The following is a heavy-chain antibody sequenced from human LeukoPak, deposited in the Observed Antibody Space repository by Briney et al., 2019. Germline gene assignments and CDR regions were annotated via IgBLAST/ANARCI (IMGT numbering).Heavy chain of an antibody. CDR2: ITTSTGKP. CDR1: GYTYTVYS. Sequence: ASVTVSCKASGYTYTVYSINWLRQAPGQGLAWMGWITTSTGKPTYAQGFTGRFVFSLDTSVSTTYLHINSLKAEDTAVYYCARDASMINFDYWGQGSLVTVSS. D-gene: IGHD3-16*01. V-gene: IGHV7-4-1*02. CDR3: ARDASMINFDY. J-gene: IGHJ4*02.